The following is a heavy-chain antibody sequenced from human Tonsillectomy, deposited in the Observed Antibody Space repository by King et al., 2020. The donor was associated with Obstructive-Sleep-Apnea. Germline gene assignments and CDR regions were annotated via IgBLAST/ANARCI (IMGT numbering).Heavy chain of an antibody. Sequence: QLQESGPGLVKPSETLSLTCTVSGGSISSSSYYWGWIRQPPGKGLEWVGTIYYSGGTYYNPSLKSRVTILVYTSNNQFSLKLSSVTAADTAVYYCARGSRYYYDGSGYYYFDYWGQGTLVTVSS. J-gene: IGHJ4*02. CDR1: GGSISSSSYY. D-gene: IGHD3-22*01. CDR2: IYYSGGT. V-gene: IGHV4-39*07. CDR3: ARGSRYYYDGSGYYYFDY.